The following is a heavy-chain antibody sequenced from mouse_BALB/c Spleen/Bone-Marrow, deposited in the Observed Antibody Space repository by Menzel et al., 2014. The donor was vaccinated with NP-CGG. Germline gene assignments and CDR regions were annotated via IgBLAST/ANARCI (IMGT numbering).Heavy chain of an antibody. V-gene: IGHV1-5*01. CDR3: TTLARSDFDY. Sequence: EVQLVESGTVLARPGAAVKMSCKASGYTFSNYWMHWVKQRPGQGLEWIETIYPGNSDTTYNQKFKGKAKLTAVTSTSTAYMELSSLTNEDSAVYYCTTLARSDFDYWGQGTTLTVSS. J-gene: IGHJ2*01. CDR2: IYPGNSDT. CDR1: GYTFSNYW. D-gene: IGHD3-1*01.